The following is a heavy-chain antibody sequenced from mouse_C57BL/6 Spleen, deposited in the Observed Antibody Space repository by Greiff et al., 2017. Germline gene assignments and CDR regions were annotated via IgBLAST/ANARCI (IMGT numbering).Heavy chain of an antibody. Sequence: EVHLVESGGGLVKPGGSLKLSCAASGFTFSSYAMSWVRQTPEKRLEWVATISDGGSYTYYPDNVKGRFTISRDNAKNNLYLQMSHLKSEDTALYYCARDRYDYDDGTVDYWGQGTTLTVSS. CDR1: GFTFSSYA. CDR2: ISDGGSYT. V-gene: IGHV5-4*01. J-gene: IGHJ2*01. D-gene: IGHD2-4*01. CDR3: ARDRYDYDDGTVDY.